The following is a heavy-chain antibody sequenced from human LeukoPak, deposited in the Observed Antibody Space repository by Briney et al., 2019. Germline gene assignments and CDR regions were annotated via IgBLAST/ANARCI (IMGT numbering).Heavy chain of an antibody. D-gene: IGHD3-10*01. V-gene: IGHV5-51*01. CDR3: ARLPRQLLWFGELFYFDY. CDR2: IYPGDSDT. Sequence: GAALQISFKGAGYGFTSYWIGWGRRMPGKGGEWMGIIYPGDSDTRYSPSFQGQVTISADKSISTAYLQWSSLKASDTAMYYCARLPRQLLWFGELFYFDYWGQGTLVTVSS. J-gene: IGHJ4*02. CDR1: GYGFTSYW.